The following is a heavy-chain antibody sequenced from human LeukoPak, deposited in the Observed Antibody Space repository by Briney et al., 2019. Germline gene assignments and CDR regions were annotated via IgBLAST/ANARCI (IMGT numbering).Heavy chain of an antibody. CDR1: GYTFTGYY. CDR2: INPNSGGT. V-gene: IGHV1-2*02. Sequence: ASVKVSCKASGYTFTGYYMHWVRQAPGQGLAWMGWINPNSGGTNYAQKFLGRVTMTRDTSISTAYMELSRLRSDDTAVYYCARGFVLLWFGERSDFDYWGQGTLVTVSS. J-gene: IGHJ4*02. D-gene: IGHD3-10*01. CDR3: ARGFVLLWFGERSDFDY.